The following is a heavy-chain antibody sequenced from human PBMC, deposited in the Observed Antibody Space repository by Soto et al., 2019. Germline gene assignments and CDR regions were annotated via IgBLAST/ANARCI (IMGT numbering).Heavy chain of an antibody. Sequence: QVQLVQSGAEVKNPGASVKVSCKASGYTFTGYYIHWVRQAPGQGLEWMGWINPYSGGTDYAQKFLGWVTMTRATSISTAYIDLSRLRSDDTAVYYCARTRGSSLAEYFQYWGQGTLVTV. CDR3: ARTRGSSLAEYFQY. CDR1: GYTFTGYY. D-gene: IGHD1-26*01. J-gene: IGHJ1*01. V-gene: IGHV1-2*04. CDR2: INPYSGGT.